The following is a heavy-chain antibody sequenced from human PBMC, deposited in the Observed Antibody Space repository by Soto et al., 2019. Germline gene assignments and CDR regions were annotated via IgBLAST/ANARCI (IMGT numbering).Heavy chain of an antibody. CDR2: ISYDESNK. V-gene: IGHV3-30*18. CDR3: AKAQIYDFSPEPAYYYYYGMDV. D-gene: IGHD3-3*01. Sequence: GGSLRLSCAASGFTFSSYGMHWVRQAPGKGLEWVAVISYDESNKYYADSVKGRFTISRDNSKNTLYLQMNSLRAEDTAVYYCAKAQIYDFSPEPAYYYYYGMDVWGQGTTVTVSS. J-gene: IGHJ6*02. CDR1: GFTFSSYG.